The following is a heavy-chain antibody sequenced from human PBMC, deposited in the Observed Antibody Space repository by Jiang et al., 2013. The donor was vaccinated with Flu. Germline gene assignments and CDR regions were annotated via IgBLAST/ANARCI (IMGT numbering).Heavy chain of an antibody. D-gene: IGHD3-9*01. CDR1: GYTFTDYA. Sequence: GAEVKKPGASVKVSCKASGYTFTDYAIHWVRQAPGQRLEWIGWINNGNGNTKYSQKFQGRVTITRDTSATTAYMELSSLRSEDTAVYYCARRLVRAFDIWGQGTMVTVSS. V-gene: IGHV1-3*04. CDR2: INNGNGNT. J-gene: IGHJ3*02. CDR3: ARRLVRAFDI.